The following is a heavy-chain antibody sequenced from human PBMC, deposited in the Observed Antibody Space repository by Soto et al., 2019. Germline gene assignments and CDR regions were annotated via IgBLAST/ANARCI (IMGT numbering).Heavy chain of an antibody. CDR3: ARHGLPYDYDSSGYYPVWFDP. CDR2: INHSGST. D-gene: IGHD3-22*01. Sequence: SETLSLTCAVYGGSFSGYYWSWIRQPPGKGLEWIGEINHSGSTNYNPSLKSRVTISVDTPKNQFSLKLSSVTAADTAVYYCARHGLPYDYDSSGYYPVWFDPRGQRTQVTVSS. J-gene: IGHJ5*02. CDR1: GGSFSGYY. V-gene: IGHV4-34*01.